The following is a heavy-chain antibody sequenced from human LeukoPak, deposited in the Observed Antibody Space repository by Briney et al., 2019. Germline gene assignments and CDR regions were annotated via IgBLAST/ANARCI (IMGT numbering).Heavy chain of an antibody. CDR1: GGSISSSSYY. J-gene: IGHJ4*02. CDR2: IYYSGST. CDR3: ARNAAYGDYVFFDY. V-gene: IGHV4-39*07. D-gene: IGHD4-17*01. Sequence: PSETLSLTCTVSGGSISSSSYYWGWIRQPPGKGLKWIGSIYYSGSTNYNPSLKSRVTISVDTSKNQFSLKLSSVTAADTAVYYCARNAAYGDYVFFDYWGQGTLVTVSS.